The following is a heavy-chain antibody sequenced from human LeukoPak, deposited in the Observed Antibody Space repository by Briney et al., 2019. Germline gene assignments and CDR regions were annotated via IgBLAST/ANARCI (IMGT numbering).Heavy chain of an antibody. D-gene: IGHD3-16*01. CDR2: ISGSGERTFRGST. CDR1: GSTFSNYA. J-gene: IGHJ6*02. V-gene: IGHV3-23*01. Sequence: GGSLRLSCTASGSTFSNYATSWLRQAPGKGLEWVSAISGSGERTFRGSTYYADSVQGRFPISRDNSKNTLNLQMNSLRAEDTAVYFCAKVAGGDMIAYGGVDVWGQGTTVSVSS. CDR3: AKVAGGDMIAYGGVDV.